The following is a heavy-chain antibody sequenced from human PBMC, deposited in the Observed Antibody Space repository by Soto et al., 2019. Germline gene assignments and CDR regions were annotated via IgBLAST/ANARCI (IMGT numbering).Heavy chain of an antibody. CDR2: IIPFHGVT. J-gene: IGHJ4*02. Sequence: QVQLVQSGAEVKKPGSSVKVSCKASGGTFSPYTINWVRQAPGQGLEWMGRIIPFHGVTNYAQKFQARVTIPADKSPSTAYMGLSGLRFEDTAMYYCTRDWEITVSTWSFGGFWGRGTLVTVSS. CDR3: TRDWEITVSTWSFGGF. D-gene: IGHD3-10*01. CDR1: GGTFSPYT. V-gene: IGHV1-69*08.